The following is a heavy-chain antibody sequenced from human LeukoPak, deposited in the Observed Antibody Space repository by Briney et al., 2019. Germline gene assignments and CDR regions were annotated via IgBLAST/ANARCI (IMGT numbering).Heavy chain of an antibody. D-gene: IGHD2-2*01. CDR1: GFTFSSYA. Sequence: GGSLRLSCAASGFTFSSYAMHWVRQAPGKGLEWVAVISYDGSNKYYADSVKGRFTISRDNSKNTLYLQMNSLRAEDTAVYYCAKLGLKYCSSTSCPEGLYYFDYWGQGTLVTVSS. CDR2: ISYDGSNK. CDR3: AKLGLKYCSSTSCPEGLYYFDY. V-gene: IGHV3-30-3*02. J-gene: IGHJ4*02.